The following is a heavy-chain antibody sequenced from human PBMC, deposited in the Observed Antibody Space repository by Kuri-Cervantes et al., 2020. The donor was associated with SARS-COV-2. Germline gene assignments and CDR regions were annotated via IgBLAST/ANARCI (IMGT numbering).Heavy chain of an antibody. Sequence: ASVKVSCKASGYTFTGYYMHWVRQAPGQGLEWMGWISAYNGNTNYAQKLQGRVTMTTDTSTSTAYMELRSLRSDDTAVYYCARVMGATKTPFDYWGQGTLVTVSS. V-gene: IGHV1-18*04. CDR3: ARVMGATKTPFDY. CDR1: GYTFTGYY. CDR2: ISAYNGNT. J-gene: IGHJ4*02. D-gene: IGHD1-26*01.